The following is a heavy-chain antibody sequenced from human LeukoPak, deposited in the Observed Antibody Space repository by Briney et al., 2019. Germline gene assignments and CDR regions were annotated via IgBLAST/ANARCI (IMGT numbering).Heavy chain of an antibody. J-gene: IGHJ3*02. CDR1: GFTFSSYG. D-gene: IGHD6-13*01. Sequence: GGSLRLSCAASGFTFSSYGMHWVRQAPGKGLEYVSAISSNGGSTYYADSVKGRFTISRDNSKNTLYLQMSSLRAEDTAVYYCVKDRFIAAAGLDAFDIWGQGTMVTVSS. CDR2: ISSNGGST. V-gene: IGHV3-64D*09. CDR3: VKDRFIAAAGLDAFDI.